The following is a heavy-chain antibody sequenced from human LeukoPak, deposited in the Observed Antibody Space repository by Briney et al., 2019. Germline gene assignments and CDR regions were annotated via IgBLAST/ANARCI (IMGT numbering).Heavy chain of an antibody. CDR3: ARRDLDAFDI. Sequence: SETLSLTCTVSGGSISSYYWSWIRQPPGKGLEWIGSIYYSGSTYYNPSLKSRVTISVDTSKNQFSLKLSSVTAADTAVYYCARRDLDAFDIWGQGTMVTVSS. CDR1: GGSISSYY. CDR2: IYYSGST. J-gene: IGHJ3*02. V-gene: IGHV4-59*05.